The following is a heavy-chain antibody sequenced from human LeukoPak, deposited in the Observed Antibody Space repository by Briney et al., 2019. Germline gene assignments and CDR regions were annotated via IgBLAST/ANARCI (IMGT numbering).Heavy chain of an antibody. V-gene: IGHV4-31*03. CDR3: ARGQHCSGGSCYLH. CDR1: GRSISSGGYY. Sequence: SETLSLSCTVSGRSISSGGYYWSWIRQHPGKGLEWIGYIYYSGSTYYNPSLKSRVTISVDTSKNQFSLKLSSVTAADTAVYYCARGQHCSGGSCYLHWGQGTLVTVSS. CDR2: IYYSGST. D-gene: IGHD2-15*01. J-gene: IGHJ4*02.